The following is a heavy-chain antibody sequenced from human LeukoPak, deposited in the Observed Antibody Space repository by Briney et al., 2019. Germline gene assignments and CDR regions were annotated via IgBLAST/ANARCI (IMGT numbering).Heavy chain of an antibody. D-gene: IGHD3-10*01. V-gene: IGHV1-18*01. CDR1: GYTFNIYG. J-gene: IGHJ3*02. CDR2: ISAYNGNT. CDR3: ARAITMVRGVIIKHDAFDI. Sequence: ASVKVSCKASGYTFNIYGIIWVRQAPGQGLEWMGWISAYNGNTNYAQKLQGRVTMTTDTSTSTAYMELRSLRSDDTAVYYCARAITMVRGVIIKHDAFDIWGQGTMVTVSS.